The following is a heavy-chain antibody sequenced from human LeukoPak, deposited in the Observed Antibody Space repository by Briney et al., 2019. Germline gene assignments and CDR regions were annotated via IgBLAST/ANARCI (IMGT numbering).Heavy chain of an antibody. CDR1: GFTFSSYG. CDR2: IWYDGSNK. Sequence: GGPLRLSCAASGFTFSSYGMHWVRQAPGKGLEWVAVIWYDGSNKYYADSVKGRFTISRDNSKNTLYLQMNSLRAEDTAVYYCARGDSSGYSTTDYWGQGTLVTVSS. D-gene: IGHD3-22*01. V-gene: IGHV3-33*01. J-gene: IGHJ4*02. CDR3: ARGDSSGYSTTDY.